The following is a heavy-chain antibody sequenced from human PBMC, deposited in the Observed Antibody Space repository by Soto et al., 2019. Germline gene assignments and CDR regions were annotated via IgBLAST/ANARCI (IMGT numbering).Heavy chain of an antibody. Sequence: SVKVSCKASGGSLSTNPISWVRQAPGQGLEWMGGTGSGTGSGNHAQKFQGRLTVTADKSTSTVYMELTNLSSEDTAVYYCARRHSGGFFRFFDSWGQGTLVTVSS. J-gene: IGHJ4*02. D-gene: IGHD2-15*01. CDR1: GGSLSTNP. V-gene: IGHV1-69*06. CDR3: ARRHSGGFFRFFDS. CDR2: TGSGTGSG.